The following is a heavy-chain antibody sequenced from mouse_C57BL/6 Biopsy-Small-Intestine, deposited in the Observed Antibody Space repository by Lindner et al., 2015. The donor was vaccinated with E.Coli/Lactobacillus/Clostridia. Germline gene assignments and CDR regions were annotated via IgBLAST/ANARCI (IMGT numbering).Heavy chain of an antibody. CDR1: GYAFTNYL. V-gene: IGHV1-54*01. CDR2: INPGSGGT. CDR3: ARNRTYAMDY. J-gene: IGHJ4*01. Sequence: VQLQESGAELVRPGTSVKVSCKASGYAFTNYLIEWVKQRPGQGLEWIGVINPGSGGTNYNEKFKGKATLTADKSSSTAYMQLSSLTSEDSAVYFCARNRTYAMDYWGQGTSVTDSS.